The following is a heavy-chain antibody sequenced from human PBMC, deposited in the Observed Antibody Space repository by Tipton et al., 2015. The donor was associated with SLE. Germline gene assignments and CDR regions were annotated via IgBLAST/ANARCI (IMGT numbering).Heavy chain of an antibody. CDR3: ASGILTGYAALDI. J-gene: IGHJ3*02. V-gene: IGHV4-34*01. Sequence: TLSLTCTVSGGSISYGGYYWSWIRQPPGKGLEWIGEINHSGSTNYKPSLKSRVTISVDTSKNQFSLKLSSVTAADTAVYYCASGILTGYAALDIWGPGTMVSVSS. CDR2: INHSGST. D-gene: IGHD3-9*01. CDR1: GGSISYGGYY.